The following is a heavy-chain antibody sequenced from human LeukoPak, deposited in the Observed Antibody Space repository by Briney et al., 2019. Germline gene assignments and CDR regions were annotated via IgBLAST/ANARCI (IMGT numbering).Heavy chain of an antibody. CDR3: AIANQYGDYDNYFDY. CDR1: GYTFTSYD. Sequence: ASVKVSCKASGYTFTSYDINWVRQATGQGLEWMGWMNPNSGNTGYAQKFQGRVTMTEDTSTDTAYMELSSLRSEDTAVYYCAIANQYGDYDNYFDYWGQGTLVTVSS. CDR2: MNPNSGNT. D-gene: IGHD4-17*01. J-gene: IGHJ4*02. V-gene: IGHV1-8*01.